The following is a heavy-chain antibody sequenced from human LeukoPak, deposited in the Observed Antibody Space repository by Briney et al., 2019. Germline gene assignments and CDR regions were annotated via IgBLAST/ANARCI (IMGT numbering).Heavy chain of an antibody. CDR2: ISTSSGTI. J-gene: IGHJ4*02. Sequence: GGSLRLSCAASGFTFSSYNMNWVRQAPGKGLEWVSYISTSSGTIYYADSVKGRFTISRDNAKNSLYLQMNSLRDEDTAVYYCARDRGYCSGGTCYTYYFDYWGQGTLVTVSS. V-gene: IGHV3-48*02. CDR3: ARDRGYCSGGTCYTYYFDY. CDR1: GFTFSSYN. D-gene: IGHD2-15*01.